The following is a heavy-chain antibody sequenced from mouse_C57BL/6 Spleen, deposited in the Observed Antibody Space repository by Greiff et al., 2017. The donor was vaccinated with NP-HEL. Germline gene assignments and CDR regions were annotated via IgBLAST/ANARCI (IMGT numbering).Heavy chain of an antibody. J-gene: IGHJ2*01. CDR3: ARDDYDEDYFDY. D-gene: IGHD2-4*01. V-gene: IGHV1-4*01. Sequence: VQLQQSGAELARPGASVKMSCKASGYTFTSYTMHWVKQRPGQGLEWIGYINPSSGYTKYNQKFKDTATLTADKSSSTAYMQLSSLTSEVSAVYYCARDDYDEDYFDYWGQGTTLTVSS. CDR2: INPSSGYT. CDR1: GYTFTSYT.